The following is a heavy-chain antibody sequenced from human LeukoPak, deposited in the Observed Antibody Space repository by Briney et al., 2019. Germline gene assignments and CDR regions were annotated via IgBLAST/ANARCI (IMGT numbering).Heavy chain of an antibody. CDR1: GFTFDDYA. CDR3: AKAVAGKGYYYYYMDV. CDR2: ISWDGGST. Sequence: GGSLRLSCAASGFTFDDYAMHWVCQAPGKGLEWVSLISWDGGSTYYADSVKGRFTISRDNSKNSLYLQMNSLRAEDTALYYCAKAVAGKGYYYYYMDVWGKGTTVTVSS. J-gene: IGHJ6*03. V-gene: IGHV3-43D*03. D-gene: IGHD6-19*01.